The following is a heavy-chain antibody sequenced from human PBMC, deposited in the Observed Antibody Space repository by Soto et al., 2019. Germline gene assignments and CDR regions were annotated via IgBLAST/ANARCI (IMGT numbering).Heavy chain of an antibody. Sequence: GGSLRLSCAASRFKFSDYSMNWVRQAPGKGLEWVSSISPRSAYIHYADAVKGRFIISRDDGKNALILQMNSLRAEDTAVYYCATLIKTYYDDSSGYSQDYWGQGTLVTVSS. J-gene: IGHJ4*02. CDR3: ATLIKTYYDDSSGYSQDY. CDR1: RFKFSDYS. D-gene: IGHD3-22*01. V-gene: IGHV3-21*01. CDR2: ISPRSAYI.